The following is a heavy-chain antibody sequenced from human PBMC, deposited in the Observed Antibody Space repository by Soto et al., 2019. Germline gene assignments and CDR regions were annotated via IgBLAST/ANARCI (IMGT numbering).Heavy chain of an antibody. D-gene: IGHD1-26*01. CDR1: GYTFTSYG. CDR3: ARGATLVGTDY. J-gene: IGHJ4*02. CDR2: ISAYNGNT. Sequence: ASVKVSCKASGYTFTSYGISWVRQAPGQGLEWMGWISAYNGNTNYAQKFQGRVTITADESTSTAYMELSSLRSEDTAVYYCARGATLVGTDYWGQGTLVNVSS. V-gene: IGHV1-18*01.